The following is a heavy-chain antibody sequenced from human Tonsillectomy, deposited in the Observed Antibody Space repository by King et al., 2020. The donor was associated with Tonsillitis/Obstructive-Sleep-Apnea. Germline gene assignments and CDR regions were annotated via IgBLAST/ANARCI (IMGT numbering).Heavy chain of an antibody. CDR1: GFTFSSYA. CDR2: ISYDGSNK. Sequence: VQLVESGGGVVQPGRSLRLSCAASGFTFSSYAMHWVRQAPGKGLEWVAIISYDGSNKYYADSVKGRFTISRDNSKNTLYLQMNSLRAEDTAVYYCARVRGGRSSGWNEAFDYGGQGTVLPVPP. V-gene: IGHV3-30*04. D-gene: IGHD6-25*01. J-gene: IGHJ4*02. CDR3: ARVRGGRSSGWNEAFDY.